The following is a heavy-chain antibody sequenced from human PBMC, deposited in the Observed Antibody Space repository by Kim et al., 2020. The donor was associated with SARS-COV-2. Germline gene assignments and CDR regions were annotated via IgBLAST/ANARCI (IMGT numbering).Heavy chain of an antibody. CDR3: ARYFDWLLMGNSDWYFDL. V-gene: IGHV5-51*01. CDR1: GYSFTSYW. D-gene: IGHD3-9*01. J-gene: IGHJ2*01. CDR2: IYPGDSDT. Sequence: GESLKISCKGSGYSFTSYWIGWLRQMPGKGLEWMGIIYPGDSDTRYSPFFQGQVTISADKSISPAYLQWSSLKASDTAMYYCARYFDWLLMGNSDWYFDLWGRGTLVTVSS.